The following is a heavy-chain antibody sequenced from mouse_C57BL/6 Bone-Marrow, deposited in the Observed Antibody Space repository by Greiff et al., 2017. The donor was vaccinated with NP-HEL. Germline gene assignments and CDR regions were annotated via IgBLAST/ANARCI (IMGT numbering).Heavy chain of an antibody. CDR2: ISSGGDYM. CDR1: GFTFSSYA. D-gene: IGHD1-1*01. CDR3: TRGLYYYGSSTFAY. J-gene: IGHJ3*01. V-gene: IGHV5-9-1*02. Sequence: EVQLVESGEGLVKPGGSLKLSCAASGFTFSSYAMSWVRQTPEKTLEWVAYISSGGDYMYYADTVKGRFAISSDNARNTLYLQMSSLKSEDTAMYYCTRGLYYYGSSTFAYWGQGTLFTVSA.